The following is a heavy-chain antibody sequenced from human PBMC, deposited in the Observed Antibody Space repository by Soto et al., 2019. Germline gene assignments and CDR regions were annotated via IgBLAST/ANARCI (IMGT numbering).Heavy chain of an antibody. J-gene: IGHJ6*02. CDR1: GFILRSNG. D-gene: IGHD5-12*01. CDR2: SSFDGTKT. Sequence: QEHLVESGGGVVQPGESLRLSCAASGFILRSNGMHWVRQAPGKGREWVAVSSFDGTKTYYAVSVKGRFTISRDTPNNTLHLQMTSLRVEDTSIYYCAKDRGYDYKNGLDVWGQGTPVTVSS. CDR3: AKDRGYDYKNGLDV. V-gene: IGHV3-30*18.